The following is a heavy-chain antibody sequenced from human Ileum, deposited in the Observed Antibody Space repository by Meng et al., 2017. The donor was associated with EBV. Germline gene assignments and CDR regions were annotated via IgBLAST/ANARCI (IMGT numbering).Heavy chain of an antibody. V-gene: IGHV4-34*12. Sequence: QVPLQRWGAGLLKPSRTLSLPCACTGGALSGSYWNWIRQPPGKGLEWIGEIIHGGSPSYNPSLKSRVTISIDTSKNQLSLMLSSVTAADTVVYYCARRPTGIDYWGQGTLVTVSS. CDR1: GGALSGSY. CDR3: ARRPTGIDY. D-gene: IGHD2-8*02. J-gene: IGHJ4*02. CDR2: IIHGGSP.